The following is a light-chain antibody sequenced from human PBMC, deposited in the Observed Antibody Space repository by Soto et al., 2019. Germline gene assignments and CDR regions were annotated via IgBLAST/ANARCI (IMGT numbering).Light chain of an antibody. V-gene: IGKV1-5*03. CDR2: QAS. CDR3: QQYYTYPYT. Sequence: DIQMTQSPSTLSASVGDRVTITCQASQYMSSWLAWYQEKPGKAPKLLIYQASILESAAPSRFSGSASATEFTLTISSLQPDDFATYYCQQYYTYPYTFGQGTKLEIQ. J-gene: IGKJ2*01. CDR1: QYMSSW.